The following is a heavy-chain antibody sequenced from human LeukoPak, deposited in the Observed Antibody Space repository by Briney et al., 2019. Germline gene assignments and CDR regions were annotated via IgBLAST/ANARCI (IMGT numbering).Heavy chain of an antibody. Sequence: GGSLRLSCAASGFTFSNYWMHWVRQAPGKGLVWVSRIKSDGSSTNYADSVKGRFTISRDNAKNTLNLQMNSLRAEDTGVYYCARDEYSSSYMDVWGKGTTVTVSS. CDR2: IKSDGSST. CDR3: ARDEYSSSYMDV. CDR1: GFTFSNYW. D-gene: IGHD6-6*01. J-gene: IGHJ6*03. V-gene: IGHV3-74*01.